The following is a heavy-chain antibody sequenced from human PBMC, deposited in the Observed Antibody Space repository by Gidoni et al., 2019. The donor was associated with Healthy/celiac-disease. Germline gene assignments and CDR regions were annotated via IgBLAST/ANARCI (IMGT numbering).Heavy chain of an antibody. CDR2: ISSSSSYI. CDR1: GFTLISYS. CDR3: AREGCSGGSCYALGV. Sequence: EVQLVESGGGLVKPGGSLRLSCAASGFTLISYSMNWVRQAPGKGLEWVSSISSSSSYIYYADSVKGRFTISRDNAKNSLYLQMNSLRAEDTAVYYCAREGCSGGSCYALGVWGQGTLVTVSS. V-gene: IGHV3-21*01. J-gene: IGHJ4*02. D-gene: IGHD2-15*01.